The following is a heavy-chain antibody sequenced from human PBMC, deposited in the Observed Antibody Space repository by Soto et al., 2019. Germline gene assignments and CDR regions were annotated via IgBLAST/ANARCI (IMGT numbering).Heavy chain of an antibody. V-gene: IGHV1-2*02. CDR1: GYFFNDYH. CDR2: INPKNGDT. D-gene: IGHD3-3*02. J-gene: IGHJ5*02. Sequence: ASVKVSCKTSGYFFNDYHMHWVRKAPGQGLEWMGWINPKNGDTNYAQKFQDRVTMTRDTSISTVYIELSRLTSDDTAVYYCAGEAGGSNIAAVLLDPWGQGTLVTVSS. CDR3: AGEAGGSNIAAVLLDP.